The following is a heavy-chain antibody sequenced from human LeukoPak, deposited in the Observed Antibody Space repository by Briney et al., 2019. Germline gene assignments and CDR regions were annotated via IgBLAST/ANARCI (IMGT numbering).Heavy chain of an antibody. CDR2: ISSSSSYI. J-gene: IGHJ6*03. Sequence: GGSLRLSCAASGFTFSSYSMNWVRQAPGKGLEWVSSISSSSSYIYYADSVKGRFTISRDNAKNSLYLQMNSLRAEDTAVYYCARVGSDFWSGYYYYYYMDVWGKGTTVTVSS. CDR1: GFTFSSYS. CDR3: ARVGSDFWSGYYYYYYMDV. D-gene: IGHD3-3*01. V-gene: IGHV3-21*01.